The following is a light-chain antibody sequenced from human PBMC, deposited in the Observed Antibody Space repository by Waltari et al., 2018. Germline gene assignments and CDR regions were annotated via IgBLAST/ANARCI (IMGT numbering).Light chain of an antibody. V-gene: IGKV3-20*01. CDR3: QQGYTTPFT. J-gene: IGKJ2*01. CDR1: QSVSSSY. CDR2: GAS. Sequence: EIVLTQSPGTLSLSPGERATLSCRASQSVSSSYLAWYQQKPGQAPRLLIYGASSRATGIPDRFSGSGSGTDFILPISSLQAEDFATYYCQQGYTTPFTFGQGTKLEI.